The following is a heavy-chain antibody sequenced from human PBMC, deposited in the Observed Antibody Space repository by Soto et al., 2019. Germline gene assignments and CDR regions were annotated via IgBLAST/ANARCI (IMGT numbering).Heavy chain of an antibody. CDR1: GGSISSSSYY. J-gene: IGHJ4*02. Sequence: QLQLQESGPGLVKPSETLSLTCTVSGGSISSSSYYWGWIRQPPGKGLEWIGSIYYSWSTYYNPSRKSRVAISVDTSKNQFALKLSSVTAADTAVYYCARRRGYSSSWYYFDYWGQGTLVAVSS. CDR3: ARRRGYSSSWYYFDY. CDR2: IYYSWST. D-gene: IGHD6-13*01. V-gene: IGHV4-39*01.